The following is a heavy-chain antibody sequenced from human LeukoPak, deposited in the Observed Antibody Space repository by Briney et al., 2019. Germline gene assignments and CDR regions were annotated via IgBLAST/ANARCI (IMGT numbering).Heavy chain of an antibody. CDR1: GFAFSNFA. Sequence: GGSLRLSCAASGFAFSNFAMHWVRQAPGKGLEWVAVVSYEGTIKYYTDSAKGRFTISRDNSGNIISLQMNNLTTEDTAIYYCAREEFDSWGQGALVTVSP. J-gene: IGHJ5*01. V-gene: IGHV3-30*14. CDR3: AREEFDS. CDR2: VSYEGTIK.